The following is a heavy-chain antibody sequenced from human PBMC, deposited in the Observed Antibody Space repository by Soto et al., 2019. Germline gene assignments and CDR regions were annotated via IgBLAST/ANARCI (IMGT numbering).Heavy chain of an antibody. J-gene: IGHJ6*02. V-gene: IGHV5-51*01. CDR2: IYPGDSDT. CDR3: ARFVTATVLTAYGYYGMDV. D-gene: IGHD4-17*01. CDR1: GYSFTSYW. Sequence: GESLKISCKGSGYSFTSYWIGWVRQMPGKGLEWMGIIYPGDSDTRYSPSFQGQVTISADKSISTAYLQWSSLKASDTAMYYCARFVTATVLTAYGYYGMDVWGQRTTVTVSS.